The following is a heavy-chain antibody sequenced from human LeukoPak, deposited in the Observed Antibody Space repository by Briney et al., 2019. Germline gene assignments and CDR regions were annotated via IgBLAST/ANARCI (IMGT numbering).Heavy chain of an antibody. CDR3: TRAMVWGVILSNVDY. J-gene: IGHJ4*02. CDR1: GFTFGDYA. Sequence: GGSLRLSCTASGFTFGDYAMSWVRQAPGKGLEWVGFIRSKAYGGTTEYAASVKGRFTISRDDSKSIAYLQMNSLKTEDTAVYYCTRAMVWGVILSNVDYWGQGTLVTVSS. V-gene: IGHV3-49*04. D-gene: IGHD3-10*01. CDR2: IRSKAYGGTT.